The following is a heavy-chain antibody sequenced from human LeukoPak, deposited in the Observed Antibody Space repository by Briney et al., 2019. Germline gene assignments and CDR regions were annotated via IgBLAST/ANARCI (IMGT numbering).Heavy chain of an antibody. CDR3: AKWCGGDCYYFDY. CDR2: ISYDGSNK. V-gene: IGHV3-30-3*01. D-gene: IGHD2-21*02. CDR1: GFTFSSYA. Sequence: GGSLRLSCAASGFTFSSYAMHWVRQAPGKGLEWVAVISYDGSNKYYADSVKGRFTISRDNSKNTLYLQMNSLRAEDTAVYYCAKWCGGDCYYFDYWGQGTLVTVSS. J-gene: IGHJ4*02.